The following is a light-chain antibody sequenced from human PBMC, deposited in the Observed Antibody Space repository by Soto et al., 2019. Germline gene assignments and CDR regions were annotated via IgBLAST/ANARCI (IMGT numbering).Light chain of an antibody. J-gene: IGKJ5*01. Sequence: EIVLTQSPATLSLSPGERATLSCRASQSVGTSLAWYQQKPGQPPRLLISDASDRATGIPARFSGSGSGTEFTLTISSLQSEDFAIYYCQQYNNWPPTTFGQGTRLEIK. CDR3: QQYNNWPPTT. CDR1: QSVGTS. CDR2: DAS. V-gene: IGKV3-11*01.